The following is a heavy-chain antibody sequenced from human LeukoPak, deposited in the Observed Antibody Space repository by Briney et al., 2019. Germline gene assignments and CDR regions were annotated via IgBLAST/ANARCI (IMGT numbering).Heavy chain of an antibody. J-gene: IGHJ6*02. CDR1: GGSISSYY. V-gene: IGHV4-38-2*02. Sequence: SETLSLTCTVSGGSISSYYWGWIRQPPGKGLEWIGSIYHSGSTYYNPSLKSRVTISVDTSKNQFSLKLSSVTAADTAVYYCARGEASIVVPAAMGGGYYYYYGMDVWGQGTTVTVSS. CDR2: IYHSGST. CDR3: ARGEASIVVPAAMGGGYYYYYGMDV. D-gene: IGHD2-2*01.